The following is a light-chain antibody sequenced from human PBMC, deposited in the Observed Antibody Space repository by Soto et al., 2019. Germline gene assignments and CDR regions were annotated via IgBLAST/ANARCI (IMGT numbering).Light chain of an antibody. J-gene: IGKJ4*01. Sequence: DIVMTQSPLSLPVTPGEPASISCRSSQSLLHSSGHNCLDWYLQKPGQSPQLLIYFGSNRASGVPDRFSGSGSGTDFTLKISRVEAEDVGLYYCRQTLQTPLTFRGGTKVEIK. CDR2: FGS. CDR1: QSLLHSSGHNC. V-gene: IGKV2-28*01. CDR3: RQTLQTPLT.